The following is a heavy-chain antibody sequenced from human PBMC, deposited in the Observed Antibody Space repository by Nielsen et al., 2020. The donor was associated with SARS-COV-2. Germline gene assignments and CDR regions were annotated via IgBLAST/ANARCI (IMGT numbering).Heavy chain of an antibody. D-gene: IGHD6-6*01. J-gene: IGHJ4*02. CDR2: ISGSGGST. CDR3: AKGKIYSSCDY. V-gene: IGHV3-23*01. Sequence: GESLKISCAASGLTFSNYAMNWVRQTPGKGLEWVSTISGSGGSTYYADSVKGRFTISRDNSKNTLYLQMNSLRAEDTAVYYCAKGKIYSSCDYWGQGTLVTVSS. CDR1: GLTFSNYA.